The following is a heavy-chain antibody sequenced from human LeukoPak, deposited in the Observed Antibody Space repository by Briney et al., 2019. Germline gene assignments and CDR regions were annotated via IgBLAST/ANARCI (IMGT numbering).Heavy chain of an antibody. V-gene: IGHV4-39*01. CDR3: ARRRDGYNYYRDAFDI. Sequence: SETLFLTCTVSGGSISSSSYYWGWIRQPPGKGLEWIGSIYYSGSTYYNPSLKSRVTISVDTSKNQFSLKLSSVTAADTAVYYCARRRDGYNYYRDAFDIWGQGTMITVSS. CDR1: GGSISSSSYY. CDR2: IYYSGST. J-gene: IGHJ3*02. D-gene: IGHD5-24*01.